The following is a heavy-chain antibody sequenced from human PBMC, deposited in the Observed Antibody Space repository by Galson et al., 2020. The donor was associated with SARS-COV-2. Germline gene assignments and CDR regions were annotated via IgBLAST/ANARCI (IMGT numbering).Heavy chain of an antibody. CDR3: TISTVFRDGYKNY. Sequence: GGSLRLSCAASGFTFTNAWMNWVRQAPGKGLEWVGRIKRKTEGGTTDYAAPVKGRFTISRDDSKNMLYLQMNSLKTEDTAVYYCTISTVFRDGYKNYWGQGTLVTVSS. V-gene: IGHV3-15*07. J-gene: IGHJ4*02. D-gene: IGHD5-12*01. CDR1: GFTFTNAW. CDR2: IKRKTEGGTT.